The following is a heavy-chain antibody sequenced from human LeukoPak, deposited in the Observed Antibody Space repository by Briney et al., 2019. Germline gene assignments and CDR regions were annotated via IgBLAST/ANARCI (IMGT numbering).Heavy chain of an antibody. CDR2: IYHSGST. CDR3: ASIVVVIAIPSY. D-gene: IGHD2-21*01. CDR1: GGSISSGGYF. V-gene: IGHV4-30-2*01. Sequence: SQTLSLTCTVSGGSISSGGYFWSWIRQPPGKGLEWIGYIYHSGSTYYNPSLKSRVTISVDRSKNQFSLKLSSVTAADTAVYYCASIVVVIAIPSYWGQGTLVTVSS. J-gene: IGHJ4*02.